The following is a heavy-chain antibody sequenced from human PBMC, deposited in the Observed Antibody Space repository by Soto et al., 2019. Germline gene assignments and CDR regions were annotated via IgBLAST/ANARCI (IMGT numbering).Heavy chain of an antibody. V-gene: IGHV3-23*01. CDR1: GFTFSNSD. J-gene: IGHJ3*01. D-gene: IGHD6-19*01. CDR2: ISRSGDST. CDR3: AFSSGWFAAFDV. Sequence: EVQLLESGGGLVQPGGSLRLSCAASGFTFSNSDMSWVRQAPGKGLEWVSYISRSGDSTYYADSVKGRFTISRDNSKNTLFLQVNSLRNEDTAVYYCAFSSGWFAAFDVWGQGTMVTVSS.